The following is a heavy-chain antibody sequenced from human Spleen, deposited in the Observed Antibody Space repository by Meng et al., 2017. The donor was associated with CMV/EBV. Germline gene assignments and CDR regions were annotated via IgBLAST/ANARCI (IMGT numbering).Heavy chain of an antibody. Sequence: ESLKISCAASGFTFSYYAIHWVRQFPGKGLEWLTTIHHTGVTYYNPSLKSRVTTSVDTSKNQFSLRLGSVTGADTAIYYCARYVAGTTRYYFDQWGQGTLVTVSS. V-gene: IGHV4-38-2*01. J-gene: IGHJ4*02. CDR2: IHHTGVT. CDR3: ARYVAGTTRYYFDQ. D-gene: IGHD1-7*01. CDR1: GFTFSYYA.